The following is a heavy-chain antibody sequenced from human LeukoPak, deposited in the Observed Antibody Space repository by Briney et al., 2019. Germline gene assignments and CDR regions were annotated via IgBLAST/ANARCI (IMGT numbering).Heavy chain of an antibody. CDR3: ARAVAAT. Sequence: SETLSLTCAVYGGSFSGYYWSWIRQPPGKGLEWIGEINHSGSTNYNPSLKTRVTISVDTSKNQFSLKLSSVTAADTAVYYCARAVAATWGQGTLVTVSS. D-gene: IGHD2-15*01. CDR1: GGSFSGYY. V-gene: IGHV4-34*01. J-gene: IGHJ5*02. CDR2: INHSGST.